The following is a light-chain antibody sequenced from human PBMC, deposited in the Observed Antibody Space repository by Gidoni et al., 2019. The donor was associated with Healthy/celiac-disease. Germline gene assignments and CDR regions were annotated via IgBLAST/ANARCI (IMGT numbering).Light chain of an antibody. J-gene: IGKJ1*01. V-gene: IGKV1-39*01. CDR3: QQSYSTPPWT. CDR1: QSISSY. Sequence: DFQMTQSPSSLSASVGDRVTITCRASQSISSYLNWYQQKPGKAPKLLIYAASSLQSGVPLRFSGSGSGTDFTLTISSLQPEDFATYYCQQSYSTPPWTFGQGTKVEIK. CDR2: AAS.